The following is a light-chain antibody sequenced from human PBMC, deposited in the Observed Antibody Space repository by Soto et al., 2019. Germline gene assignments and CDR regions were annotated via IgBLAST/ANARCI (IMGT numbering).Light chain of an antibody. CDR2: GAS. J-gene: IGKJ2*01. CDR3: QQYTSCPYT. V-gene: IGKV3-15*01. Sequence: EIVMTQSPATLSVSPGERASLSCRASQSVGSNLAWYQQTAGQAPRLLIYGASTRATGIPARFSGSGSGTEFTPTISSRLYEDFAVVYCQQYTSCPYTFGQGTKLEIK. CDR1: QSVGSN.